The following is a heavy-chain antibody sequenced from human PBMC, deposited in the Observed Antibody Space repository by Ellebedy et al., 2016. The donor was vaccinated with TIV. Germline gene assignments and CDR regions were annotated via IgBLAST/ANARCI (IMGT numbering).Heavy chain of an antibody. V-gene: IGHV3-48*02. CDR1: GFTFSSYS. Sequence: GGSLRLSCAASGFTFSSYSMNWVRQAPGKGLEWVSYISSGSTIYYADSVKGRFTISRDNAKNSLYLQMNSLRDEDTAVYYCARGLTMYYFDYWGQGTLVTVSS. J-gene: IGHJ4*02. CDR3: ARGLTMYYFDY. D-gene: IGHD3-10*02. CDR2: ISSGSTI.